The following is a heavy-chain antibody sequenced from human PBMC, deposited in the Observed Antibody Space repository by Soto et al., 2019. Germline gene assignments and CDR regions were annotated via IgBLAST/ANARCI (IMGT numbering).Heavy chain of an antibody. D-gene: IGHD3-10*01. Sequence: SETLSLTCTVSGVSISSGDYYWSWIRQPPGKGLEWIGYIYYTGSTNYSPALKSRVTISVDTSKNQSSLRLSSVTAADTAVYYCARHGSRIVDYWGQGTLVTVSS. CDR3: ARHGSRIVDY. J-gene: IGHJ4*02. CDR2: IYYTGST. V-gene: IGHV4-61*08. CDR1: GVSISSGDYY.